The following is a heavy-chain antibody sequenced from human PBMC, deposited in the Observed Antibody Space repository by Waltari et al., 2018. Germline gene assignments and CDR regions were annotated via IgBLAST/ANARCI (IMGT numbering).Heavy chain of an antibody. CDR1: GYSISSGYY. Sequence: QVQLQESGPGLVKPSETLSLTCAVSGYSISSGYYWGWIRQPPGKGLEWVGSIYHSGSTYYNPSLKSRVTISVDTSKTQFSLKLSSVTAADTAVYYCARQDIVVVVAATPGAFDPWGQGTLVTVSS. J-gene: IGHJ5*02. D-gene: IGHD2-15*01. CDR3: ARQDIVVVVAATPGAFDP. V-gene: IGHV4-38-2*01. CDR2: IYHSGST.